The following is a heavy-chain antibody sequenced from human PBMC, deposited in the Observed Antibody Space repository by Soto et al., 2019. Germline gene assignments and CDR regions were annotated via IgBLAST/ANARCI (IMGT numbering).Heavy chain of an antibody. CDR2: INSDGSST. V-gene: IGHV3-74*01. CDR3: ARDWGGVGGFDP. CDR1: GFTFSSYW. J-gene: IGHJ5*02. D-gene: IGHD7-27*01. Sequence: EVQLVESGGGLVQPGGSLRLSCAASGFTFSSYWMHWVRQAPGKGLVWVSRINSDGSSTSYADSVKGRFTISRDNAKNTLYLQMNSLRSEDTAVYYCARDWGGVGGFDPWGQGTLVTVSS.